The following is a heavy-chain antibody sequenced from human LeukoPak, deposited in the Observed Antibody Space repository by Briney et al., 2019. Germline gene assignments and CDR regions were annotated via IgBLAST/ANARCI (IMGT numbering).Heavy chain of an antibody. V-gene: IGHV3-11*01. CDR3: ARAGYYHVSGSYYNPFVY. CDR1: GFTFSNYY. D-gene: IGHD3-10*01. Sequence: GGSLRLSCAASGFTFSNYYMSWIRQAPGKGLEWVSYISSSGSTIYYADSVEGRFTISRDNAKNSLYLQMNSLRAEDTAVYYCARAGYYHVSGSYYNPFVYWGRGTLVTVPS. CDR2: ISSSGSTI. J-gene: IGHJ4*02.